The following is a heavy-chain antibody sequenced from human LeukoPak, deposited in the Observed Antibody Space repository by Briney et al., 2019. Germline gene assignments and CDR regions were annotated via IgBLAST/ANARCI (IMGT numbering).Heavy chain of an antibody. V-gene: IGHV1-2*02. CDR3: ASSIVVVPAAIEGHWFDP. D-gene: IGHD2-2*01. Sequence: ASVKVSCKASGYTFTGYYMHWVRQAPGQGLEWMGWINPNSGGTNYAQKFQGRVTMTRDTSISTAYMELSRLRSDDTAVYYCASSIVVVPAAIEGHWFDPWGQGTLVTVSS. CDR2: INPNSGGT. CDR1: GYTFTGYY. J-gene: IGHJ5*02.